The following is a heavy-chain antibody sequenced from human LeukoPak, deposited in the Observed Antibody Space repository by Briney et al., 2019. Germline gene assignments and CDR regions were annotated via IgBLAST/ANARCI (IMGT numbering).Heavy chain of an antibody. CDR1: GFTFSSYW. V-gene: IGHV3-7*01. Sequence: PGGSLRLSCAASGFTFSSYWMSWVRQAPGKGLEWVANIKEDGSEGYYADSVKGRFTISRDNAKNSLYLQMNSLRAEGTAVYYCARGNLSDYDFWSGFYYYYMDVWGKGTTVTVSS. J-gene: IGHJ6*03. CDR3: ARGNLSDYDFWSGFYYYYMDV. D-gene: IGHD3-3*01. CDR2: IKEDGSEG.